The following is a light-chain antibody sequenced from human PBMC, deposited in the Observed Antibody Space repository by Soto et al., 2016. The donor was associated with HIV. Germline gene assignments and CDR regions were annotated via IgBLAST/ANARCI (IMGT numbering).Light chain of an antibody. CDR3: QAWDRSIGV. CDR2: QDD. Sequence: SYELTQPPSVSVSPGQTASIICSGDKLGNRFVSWYQVRPGQSPVLVIYQDDKRPSGTPERFFGSNSGDTATLTISGTQALDEADYYCQAWDRSIGVFGTGTKVTVL. V-gene: IGLV3-1*01. J-gene: IGLJ1*01. CDR1: KLGNRF.